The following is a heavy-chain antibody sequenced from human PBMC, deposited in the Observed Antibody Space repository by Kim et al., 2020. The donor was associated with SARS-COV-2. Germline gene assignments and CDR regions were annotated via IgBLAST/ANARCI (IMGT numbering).Heavy chain of an antibody. CDR3: ARTRYYDFAKYYYYYYGMDV. D-gene: IGHD3-3*01. J-gene: IGHJ6*02. Sequence: SVKVSCKASGGTFSSYAISWVRQAPGQGLEWMGGIIPIFGTANYAQKFQGRVTITADESTSTAYMELSSLRSEDTAVYYCARTRYYDFAKYYYYYYGMDVWGQGTTVTVSS. CDR1: GGTFSSYA. CDR2: IIPIFGTA. V-gene: IGHV1-69*13.